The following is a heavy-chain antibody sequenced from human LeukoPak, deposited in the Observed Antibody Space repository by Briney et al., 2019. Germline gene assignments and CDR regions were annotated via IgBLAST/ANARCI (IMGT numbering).Heavy chain of an antibody. CDR3: ARGTGSWATP. D-gene: IGHD6-13*01. CDR1: GFTFNSYS. CDR2: ISSSSSYI. J-gene: IGHJ5*02. V-gene: IGHV3-21*01. Sequence: PGGSLRLSCAASGFTFNSYSMNWVRQAPEKGLEWVSSISSSSSYIYYADSVKGRFTISRDNAKNSLYLQMNSLRAEDTAVYYCARGTGSWATPWGQGTLVTVSS.